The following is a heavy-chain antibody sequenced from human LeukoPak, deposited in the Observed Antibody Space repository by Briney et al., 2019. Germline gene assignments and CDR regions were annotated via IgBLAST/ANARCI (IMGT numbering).Heavy chain of an antibody. CDR1: GASIRSYF. J-gene: IGHJ5*02. Sequence: SETLSLTCSVSGASIRSYFWSWIRQSPGRGLEWIGNFYTSANIIYNPSLQSRVTISVDTSKNEFSLRLTSVTAADTAVYYCARRRTGTTHNWFDPWGQGTLVSVSS. CDR2: FYTSANI. D-gene: IGHD1-1*01. V-gene: IGHV4-4*09. CDR3: ARRRTGTTHNWFDP.